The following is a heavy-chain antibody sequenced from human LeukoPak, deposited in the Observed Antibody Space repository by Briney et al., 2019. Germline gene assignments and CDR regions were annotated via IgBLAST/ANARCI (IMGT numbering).Heavy chain of an antibody. CDR2: ISGSGGST. Sequence: HGGSLRLSCAASGFTVSSNYMSWVRQAPGKGLEWVSAISGSGGSTYYADSVKGRFTISRDNSKNTLYLQMNSLRAEDTAVYYCAKTPNHYYDSSGYYSWFDYWGQGTLVTVSS. CDR3: AKTPNHYYDSSGYYSWFDY. V-gene: IGHV3-23*01. J-gene: IGHJ4*02. D-gene: IGHD3-22*01. CDR1: GFTVSSNY.